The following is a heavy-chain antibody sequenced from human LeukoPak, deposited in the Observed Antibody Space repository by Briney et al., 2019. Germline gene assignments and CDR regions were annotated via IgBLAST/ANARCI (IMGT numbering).Heavy chain of an antibody. CDR1: GGSISSSSYY. CDR2: IYYSGST. CDR3: ARAGLVVVPFDY. V-gene: IGHV4-39*07. J-gene: IGHJ4*02. Sequence: NSSETLSLTCTVSGGSISSSSYYWGWIRQPPGKGLEWIGSIYYSGSTYYNPSLKSRVTISVDTSKNQFSLKLSSVTAADTAVYYCARAGLVVVPFDYWGQGTLVTVSS. D-gene: IGHD3-22*01.